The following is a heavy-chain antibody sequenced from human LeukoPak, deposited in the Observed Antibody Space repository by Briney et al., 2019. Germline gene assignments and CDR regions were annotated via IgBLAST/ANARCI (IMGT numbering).Heavy chain of an antibody. Sequence: ASVKVSCKTSGYTFTGYYIRWVRQAPGQGLEWMGWINANSGGTIYAQKFQGRVTTTRDTSISTAYMELSRLTSDDTAVYYCTREDYWGQGTLVTVSS. V-gene: IGHV1-2*02. CDR2: INANSGGT. J-gene: IGHJ4*02. CDR3: TREDY. CDR1: GYTFTGYY.